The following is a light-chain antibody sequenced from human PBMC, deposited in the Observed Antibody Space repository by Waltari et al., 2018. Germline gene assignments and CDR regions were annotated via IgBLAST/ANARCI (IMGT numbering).Light chain of an antibody. J-gene: IGKJ1*01. CDR2: SAS. Sequence: EIVLTQSPPTLSLSPGASSTLPCRASQSVSSYLAWDQQMPGQAPRLLIHSASNRATGIPARFSGSGSGTDFTLTISSLEPEDFAVYYCQQRSNWPRTFGQGTKVEIK. CDR1: QSVSSY. V-gene: IGKV3-11*01. CDR3: QQRSNWPRT.